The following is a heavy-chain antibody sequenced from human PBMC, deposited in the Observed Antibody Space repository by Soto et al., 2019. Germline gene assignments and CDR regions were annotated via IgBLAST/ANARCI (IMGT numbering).Heavy chain of an antibody. J-gene: IGHJ4*02. CDR1: GFTFSTYS. CDR2: ISSSTTHI. Sequence: GGSLRLSCKASGFTFSTYSMNWVRQAPGRGLEWVSSISSSTTHILYADSVKGRFTISRDNGKNSLYLQMNSLRAEDTAVYYCARDLQMATIRGGDYWGQGTQVTVSS. D-gene: IGHD5-12*01. CDR3: ARDLQMATIRGGDY. V-gene: IGHV3-21*06.